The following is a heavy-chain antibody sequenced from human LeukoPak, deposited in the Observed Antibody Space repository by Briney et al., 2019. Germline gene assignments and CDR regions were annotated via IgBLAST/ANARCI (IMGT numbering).Heavy chain of an antibody. Sequence: ASVKVSCKASGYIFTNYGITWVRRAPGQGLEWMGWISAHNGDTNYAQKLQGRVTLTTDTSTSTVYMEVKSLRSDDTAVYYCARGGPPGGSGAYSDHWGQGTLVTVSS. CDR1: GYIFTNYG. D-gene: IGHD2-15*01. J-gene: IGHJ4*02. CDR2: ISAHNGDT. CDR3: ARGGPPGGSGAYSDH. V-gene: IGHV1-18*01.